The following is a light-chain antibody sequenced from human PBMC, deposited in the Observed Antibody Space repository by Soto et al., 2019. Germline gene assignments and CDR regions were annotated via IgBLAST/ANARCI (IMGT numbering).Light chain of an antibody. Sequence: DIHLTESPSFLSASVGDRVTITCRASQGISSSLAWYQQKPGKAPKLLIYSANTLQIGVPSRFSGDGSGTEFTLTISSLQPEDSATYYCQQLKSYPYTFGQGTKLEIK. CDR1: QGISSS. J-gene: IGKJ2*01. CDR2: SAN. V-gene: IGKV1-9*01. CDR3: QQLKSYPYT.